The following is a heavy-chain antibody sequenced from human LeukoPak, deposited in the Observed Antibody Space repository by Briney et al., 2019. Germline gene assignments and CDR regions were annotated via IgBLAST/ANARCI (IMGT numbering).Heavy chain of an antibody. J-gene: IGHJ4*02. CDR2: ISSSSSYI. D-gene: IGHD6-13*01. CDR1: GFTFSSYS. Sequence: GGSLRLSCAASGFTFSSYSMNWVRQAPGKGLEWVSSISSSSSYIYYADSVKGRFTFSRDNSKNTLYLQMNSLTVEDTAVYYCARSQSSSLIDYWGQGTLVTVSS. V-gene: IGHV3-21*01. CDR3: ARSQSSSLIDY.